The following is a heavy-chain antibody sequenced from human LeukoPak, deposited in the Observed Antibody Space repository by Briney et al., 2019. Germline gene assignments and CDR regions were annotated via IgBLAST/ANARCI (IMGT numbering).Heavy chain of an antibody. J-gene: IGHJ4*02. V-gene: IGHV4-59*01. Sequence: PSETLSLTCTVSGGSISSYYWSWIRQPPGKGLEWVGYIYYSGSTNYNPSLKSRVTISVDTSKNQFSLKLSSVTAADTAVYYCARGSYGTTVTKFDYWGQGTLVTVSS. CDR3: ARGSYGTTVTKFDY. CDR1: GGSISSYY. CDR2: IYYSGST. D-gene: IGHD4-17*01.